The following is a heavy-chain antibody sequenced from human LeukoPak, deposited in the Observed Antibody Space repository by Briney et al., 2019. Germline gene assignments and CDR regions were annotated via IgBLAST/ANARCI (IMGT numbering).Heavy chain of an antibody. D-gene: IGHD6-13*01. Sequence: SETLSLTCTVSGGSISSGGYYWSWIRQHPGKGLEWIGYIYYSGSTYYNPSLKSRVTISVDASKNQFSLKLSSVTAADTAVYYCAREHSTPGYSSSWYGGWFDPWGQGTLVTVSS. J-gene: IGHJ5*02. V-gene: IGHV4-31*03. CDR1: GGSISSGGYY. CDR2: IYYSGST. CDR3: AREHSTPGYSSSWYGGWFDP.